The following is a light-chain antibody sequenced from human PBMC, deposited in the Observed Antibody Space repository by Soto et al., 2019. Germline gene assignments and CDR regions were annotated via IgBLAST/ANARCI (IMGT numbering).Light chain of an antibody. CDR3: QSYDSSLSAVV. Sequence: QSVLTQPPSVSGAPEHRVTISCTRSSSNIGAGYDVHWYQQLPGTAPKLLIYGNSNRPSGVPDRFSGSKSGTSASLAITGLQAEDEADYYCQSYDSSLSAVVFGGGTKLTVL. J-gene: IGLJ2*01. V-gene: IGLV1-40*01. CDR1: SSNIGAGYD. CDR2: GNS.